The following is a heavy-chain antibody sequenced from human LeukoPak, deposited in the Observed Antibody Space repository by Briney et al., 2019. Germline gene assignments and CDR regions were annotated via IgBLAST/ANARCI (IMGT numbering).Heavy chain of an antibody. V-gene: IGHV1-46*01. Sequence: ASVKVSCKASGYSFTSYYMHWVRQAPGQGLEWMGIINPSGGRTSYAQKFQGRVTMTRDMSTSTVYMELSSLRSEDTAVYYCAELGITMIGGVWGKGTTVTISS. CDR1: GYSFTSYY. D-gene: IGHD3-10*02. CDR2: INPSGGRT. J-gene: IGHJ6*04. CDR3: AELGITMIGGV.